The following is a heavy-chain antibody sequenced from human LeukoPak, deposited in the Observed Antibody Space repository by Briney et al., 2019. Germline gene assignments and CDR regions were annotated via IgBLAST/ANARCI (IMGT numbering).Heavy chain of an antibody. J-gene: IGHJ5*02. CDR1: GGSISSSSYY. D-gene: IGHD3-10*01. Sequence: SETLSLTCTVSGGSISSSSYYWGWIRQPPGKGLEWIGSIYYSGSTYYNPSLKSRVTISVDTSKNQFSLKLSSVTAADTAVYYCARQKRITMVRGVIFSNWFDPWGQGTLVTASS. CDR3: ARQKRITMVRGVIFSNWFDP. V-gene: IGHV4-39*01. CDR2: IYYSGST.